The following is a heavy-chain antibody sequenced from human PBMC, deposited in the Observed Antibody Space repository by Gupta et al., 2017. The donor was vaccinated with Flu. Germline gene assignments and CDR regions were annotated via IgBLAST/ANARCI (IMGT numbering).Heavy chain of an antibody. D-gene: IGHD2-2*01. J-gene: IGHJ5*02. CDR3: ARGGVCSSTSCYHNWFDP. CDR2: INHSGST. V-gene: IGHV4-34*01. Sequence: QVQLQQWGAGLLKPSETLSLTCAVYGGSFSGYYWSWIRQPPGKGLEWIGEINHSGSTNYNPSLKSRVTISVDTSKNQFSLKLSSVTAADTAVYYCARGGVCSSTSCYHNWFDPWGQGTLVTVSS. CDR1: GGSFSGYY.